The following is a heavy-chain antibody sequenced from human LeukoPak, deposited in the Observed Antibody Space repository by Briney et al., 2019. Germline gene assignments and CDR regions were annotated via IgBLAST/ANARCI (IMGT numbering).Heavy chain of an antibody. CDR2: IKSKTDGGTT. V-gene: IGHV3-15*01. J-gene: IGHJ4*02. Sequence: GGSLRLSCAASGFTFSSYGMHWVRQAPGKGLEWVGRIKSKTDGGTTDYAAPVKGRFTISRDDPKNTLYLQMNSLKTEDTAVYYCTTELESSDYWGQGTLVTVSS. CDR1: GFTFSSYG. CDR3: TTELESSDY. D-gene: IGHD1-1*01.